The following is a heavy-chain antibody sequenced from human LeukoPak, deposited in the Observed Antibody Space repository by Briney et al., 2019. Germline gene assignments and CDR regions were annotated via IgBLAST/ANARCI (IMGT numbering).Heavy chain of an antibody. CDR2: ISGSGGST. V-gene: IGHV3-23*01. Sequence: TGRSLRLSCAASGFTFSNYAMHWVRQAPGKGLEWVSAISGSGGSTYYADSVKGRFTISRDNSKNTLYLQMNSLRAEDTAVYYCAKDGFRAAGRGRYFDYWGQGTLVTVSS. CDR1: GFTFSNYA. D-gene: IGHD6-13*01. CDR3: AKDGFRAAGRGRYFDY. J-gene: IGHJ4*02.